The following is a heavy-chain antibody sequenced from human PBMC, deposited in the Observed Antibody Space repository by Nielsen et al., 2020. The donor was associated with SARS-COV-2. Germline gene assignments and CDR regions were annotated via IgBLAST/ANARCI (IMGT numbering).Heavy chain of an antibody. Sequence: GESLKISCAASGFTVSSNFMTWAHQAPGKGLEWVSVIYSGDSTYYADSVKGRFTISRDNAKNSLYLQMNSLRAEDTAVYYCAIIWSGYTDAFDIWGQGTMVTVSS. CDR1: GFTVSSNF. J-gene: IGHJ3*02. D-gene: IGHD3-3*01. CDR2: IYSGDST. CDR3: AIIWSGYTDAFDI. V-gene: IGHV3-53*01.